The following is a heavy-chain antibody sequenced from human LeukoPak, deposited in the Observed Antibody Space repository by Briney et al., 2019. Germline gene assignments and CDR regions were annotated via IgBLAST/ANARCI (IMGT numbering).Heavy chain of an antibody. J-gene: IGHJ4*02. D-gene: IGHD3-9*01. V-gene: IGHV3-33*01. CDR2: IWYDGNNK. CDR1: GFTFGSYG. CDR3: ARSTSSEYDIYHFDY. Sequence: GGSLRLSCAASGFTFGSYGMHWVRQAPGKGLEWVAVIWYDGNNKYYADSVKGRFTISRDNSKNTLYLQMNSLRAEDTAVYYCARSTSSEYDIYHFDYWGQGTLVTVSS.